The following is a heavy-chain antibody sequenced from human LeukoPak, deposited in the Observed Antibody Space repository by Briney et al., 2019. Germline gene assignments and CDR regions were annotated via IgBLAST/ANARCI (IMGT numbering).Heavy chain of an antibody. V-gene: IGHV4-38-2*02. CDR1: NYSISSGYY. CDR3: ARDYYDNGNFDY. Sequence: PSETLSLTCAVSNYSISSGYYWGWIRQPPGKGLEWIGSIYHSGSTYYNPSLKSRVTISVDTSKNQSSLKLSSVTAADTAVYFCARDYYDNGNFDYWGQGTLVTVSS. D-gene: IGHD3-22*01. J-gene: IGHJ4*02. CDR2: IYHSGST.